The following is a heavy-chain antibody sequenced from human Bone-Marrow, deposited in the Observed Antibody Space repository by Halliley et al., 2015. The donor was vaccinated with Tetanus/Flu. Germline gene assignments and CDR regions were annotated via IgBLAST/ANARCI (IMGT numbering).Heavy chain of an antibody. CDR1: GFTFSRHW. Sequence: SLRLSCAASGFTFSRHWMSWVGQAPGKGLQWVANINQDGSQKYYVDSAKGRFTISRDNAKNLLYLEMHSLRDEDTAVYFCARGTVNSYDSDGYDYWGQGNLVTVSS. CDR3: ARGTVNSYDSDGYDY. CDR2: INQDGSQK. V-gene: IGHV3-7*01. J-gene: IGHJ4*02. D-gene: IGHD3-22*01.